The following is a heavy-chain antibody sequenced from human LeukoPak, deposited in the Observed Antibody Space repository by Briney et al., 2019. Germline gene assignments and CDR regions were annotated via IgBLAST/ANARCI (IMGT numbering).Heavy chain of an antibody. CDR2: ISSSSSTI. D-gene: IGHD3-22*01. V-gene: IGHV3-48*01. J-gene: IGHJ4*02. CDR1: GFTFSSYS. CDR3: ARDTPYFYDTSGYYHPPPPIDY. Sequence: PGGSLRLSCAASGFTFSSYSMNWVRQAPGKGLEWVSYISSSSSTIYNADSVKGRFTISRDNAKNSLYLQMNSLRAEDTAVYYCARDTPYFYDTSGYYHPPPPIDYWGQGTLVTVSS.